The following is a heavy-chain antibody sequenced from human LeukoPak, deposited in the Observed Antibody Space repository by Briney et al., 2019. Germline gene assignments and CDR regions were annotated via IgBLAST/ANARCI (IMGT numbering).Heavy chain of an antibody. V-gene: IGHV4-34*01. Sequence: SETLSLTCTVSGGSINSYSWSWIRQPPGKGLEWIGEINHSGSTNYNPSLKSRVTISVDTSKNQFSLKLSSVTAADTAVYYCARGGGWRAFDIWGQGTMVTVSS. J-gene: IGHJ3*02. CDR3: ARGGGWRAFDI. CDR2: INHSGST. CDR1: GGSINSYS. D-gene: IGHD2-15*01.